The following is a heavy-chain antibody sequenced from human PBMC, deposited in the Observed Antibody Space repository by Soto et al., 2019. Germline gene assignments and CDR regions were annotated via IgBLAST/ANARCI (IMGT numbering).Heavy chain of an antibody. V-gene: IGHV1-69*02. J-gene: IGHJ4*02. Sequence: QVQLVQSGAEVKKPGSSVKVSCKTSGGTFSSYTISWVRQAPGQGLEWMGRIIPILGIANYAQKFQGRVTITADKSTNTAYIELSSLRSENTAVYYGASSYCDYSFGYWGQGSLVTVSS. CDR3: ASSYCDYSFGY. CDR1: GGTFSSYT. CDR2: IIPILGIA. D-gene: IGHD4-17*01.